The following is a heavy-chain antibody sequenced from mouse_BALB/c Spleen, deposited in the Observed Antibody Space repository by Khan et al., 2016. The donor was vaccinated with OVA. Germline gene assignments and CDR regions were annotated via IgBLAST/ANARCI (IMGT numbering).Heavy chain of an antibody. CDR3: ARGAITSHSMDY. Sequence: VQLKQSGAELVRPGASVRLSRKTSGYIFTSYWIHWVKQRSGQGLEWIARIYPGTGSTYYNEIFKGKATLTADKSSNTAYMQLSSLKYEDSTVYFCARGAITSHSMDYWGQGTSVTVSS. D-gene: IGHD1-1*01. CDR2: IYPGTGST. J-gene: IGHJ4*01. V-gene: IGHV1-76*01. CDR1: GYIFTSYW.